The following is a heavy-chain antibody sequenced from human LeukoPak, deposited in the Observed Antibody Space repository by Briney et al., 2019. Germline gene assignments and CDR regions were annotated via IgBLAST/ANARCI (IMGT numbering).Heavy chain of an antibody. V-gene: IGHV1-24*01. D-gene: IGHD3-10*01. Sequence: ASVKVSCKASGGTFSSYAINWVRQAPGQGLEWMGGFDPEDGETIYAQKFQGRVTMTEDTSTDTAYMELSSLRSEDTAVYYCATDSQFGDAFDIWGQGTMVTVSS. CDR1: GGTFSSYA. CDR2: FDPEDGET. CDR3: ATDSQFGDAFDI. J-gene: IGHJ3*02.